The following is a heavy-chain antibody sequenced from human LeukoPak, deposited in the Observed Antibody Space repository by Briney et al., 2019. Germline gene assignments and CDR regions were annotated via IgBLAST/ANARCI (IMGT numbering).Heavy chain of an antibody. J-gene: IGHJ3*02. CDR3: ARDARRAVRGVSGAFDI. V-gene: IGHV6-1*01. CDR1: GDSVSSNSAA. D-gene: IGHD3-10*01. CDR2: TYYRSKWYN. Sequence: SQTLSLTCAISGDSVSSNSAAWNWIRQSPSRGLEWLGRTYYRSKWYNDYAVSVKSRITINPDTSKNQFSLQLNSVTPEDTAVYYCARDARRAVRGVSGAFDIWGQGTMVTVS.